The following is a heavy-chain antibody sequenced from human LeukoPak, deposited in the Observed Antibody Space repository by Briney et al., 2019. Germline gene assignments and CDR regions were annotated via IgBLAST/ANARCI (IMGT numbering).Heavy chain of an antibody. CDR3: ARSVSGIAVAGSPHFDY. Sequence: SVKVSCKASGGTFSSYAISWVRQAPGQGLEWMGGIIPIFGTANYAQKFQGRVTNTADESTSTAYMELSSLRSEDTAVYYCARSVSGIAVAGSPHFDYWGQGTLVTVSS. J-gene: IGHJ4*02. CDR2: IIPIFGTA. D-gene: IGHD6-19*01. V-gene: IGHV1-69*13. CDR1: GGTFSSYA.